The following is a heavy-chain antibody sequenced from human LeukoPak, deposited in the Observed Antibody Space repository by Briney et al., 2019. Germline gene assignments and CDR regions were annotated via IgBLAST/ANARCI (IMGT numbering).Heavy chain of an antibody. CDR3: ARLRTYGYYYDGMDV. J-gene: IGHJ6*02. CDR2: IRSSGSSK. V-gene: IGHV3-48*03. Sequence: GGSPRLSCTASGFNLSSYSMNWVRQAPGKGLEWVSYIRSSGSSKYYANSVQGRFTISRDNAKNSLYLQMNSLRAEDTAIYYCARLRTYGYYYDGMDVWGQGTTVTVSS. CDR1: GFNLSSYS. D-gene: IGHD3-16*01.